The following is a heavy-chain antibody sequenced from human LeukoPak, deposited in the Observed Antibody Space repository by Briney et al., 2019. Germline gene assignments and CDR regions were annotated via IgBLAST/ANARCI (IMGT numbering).Heavy chain of an antibody. CDR2: NDPKSGGT. J-gene: IGHJ4*02. D-gene: IGHD2-8*01. CDR3: ARGFNYTNF. CDR1: GYTFTGYY. Sequence: ASVKLSCKASGYTFTGYYIHWVRQAPGQGLEWMGWNDPKSGGTNYAQKFQGRVTMTRDTSISTAYMELSRLTSDDTAVYYCARGFNYTNFWGQGTLVTVPT. V-gene: IGHV1-2*02.